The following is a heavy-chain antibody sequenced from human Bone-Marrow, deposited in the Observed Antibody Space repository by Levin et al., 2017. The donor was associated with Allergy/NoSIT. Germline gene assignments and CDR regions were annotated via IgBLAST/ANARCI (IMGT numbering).Heavy chain of an antibody. Sequence: TGGSLRLSCAASGFTFSSYGMHWVRQAPGKGLEWVAVIWYDGSNKYYADSVKGRFTISRDNSKNTLYLQMNSLRAEDAAVYYCARDSITMVRGVIGEGFDYWGQGTLVTVSS. CDR3: ARDSITMVRGVIGEGFDY. CDR1: GFTFSSYG. CDR2: IWYDGSNK. D-gene: IGHD3-10*01. V-gene: IGHV3-33*01. J-gene: IGHJ4*02.